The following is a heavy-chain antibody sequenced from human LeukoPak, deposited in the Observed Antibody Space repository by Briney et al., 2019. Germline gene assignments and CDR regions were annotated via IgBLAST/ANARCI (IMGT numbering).Heavy chain of an antibody. V-gene: IGHV1-69*04. Sequence: GSSVKVSCKASGGTFSSYAISWVRQAPGQGLEWVGRIIPILGIANYAQKFQGRVTITADKSTSTAYMELSSLRSEDTAVYYCAREGVIPAAMVFDYWGQGTLVTVSS. CDR1: GGTFSSYA. J-gene: IGHJ4*02. CDR2: IIPILGIA. CDR3: AREGVIPAAMVFDY. D-gene: IGHD2-2*01.